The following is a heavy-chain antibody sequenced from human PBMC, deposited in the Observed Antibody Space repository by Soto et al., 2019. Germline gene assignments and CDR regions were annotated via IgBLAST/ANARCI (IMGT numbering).Heavy chain of an antibody. D-gene: IGHD6-13*01. CDR1: GGSISSYY. J-gene: IGHJ5*02. CDR3: ARGAGSSRRYNWFDP. CDR2: IYYSGST. Sequence: PSETLSLTCTVSGGSISSYYWSWIRQPPGKGLEWIGYIYYSGSTNYNPSLKSRVTISVDTSKNQFSLKLSSVTAADTAVYYCARGAGSSRRYNWFDPWGQGTLVTVAS. V-gene: IGHV4-59*01.